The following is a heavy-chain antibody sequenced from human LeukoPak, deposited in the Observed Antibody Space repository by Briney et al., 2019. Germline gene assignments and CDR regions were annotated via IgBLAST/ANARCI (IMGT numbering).Heavy chain of an antibody. Sequence: VRTLRLSCVDSGLSFNTYTMHWGRQAPGKGLKWVAAISYDGSYTYYRDSVRGRFTISRDNSKNTMYLQMNSVRAEDTAMYYCARALDVWGKGTTVTVSS. CDR2: ISYDGSYT. V-gene: IGHV3-30*04. CDR1: GLSFNTYT. CDR3: ARALDV. J-gene: IGHJ6*04.